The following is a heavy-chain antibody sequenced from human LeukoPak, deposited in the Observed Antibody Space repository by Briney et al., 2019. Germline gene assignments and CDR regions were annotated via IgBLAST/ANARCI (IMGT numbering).Heavy chain of an antibody. J-gene: IGHJ3*02. CDR3: AKIGWVRGEGAFAI. CDR1: GFTFSSYG. Sequence: PGRSLRLSCAASGFTFSSYGMHWVRQAPGKGLEWVALISYDGTNKDYADSVKGRFTFSRDNSKNTLYLQMNSLRAEDTAVYYCAKIGWVRGEGAFAIWGAGTMVTVSS. V-gene: IGHV3-30*18. CDR2: ISYDGTNK. D-gene: IGHD3-10*01.